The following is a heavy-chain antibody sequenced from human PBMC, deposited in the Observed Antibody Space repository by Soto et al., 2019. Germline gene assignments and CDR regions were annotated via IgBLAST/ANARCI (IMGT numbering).Heavy chain of an antibody. V-gene: IGHV1-69*10. CDR3: AREGYTSSSTNTFLDS. D-gene: IGHD6-6*01. CDR1: GGTFRSFA. J-gene: IGHJ4*02. CDR2: ILPMLHTT. Sequence: ASVKVSCKASGGTFRSFAVSRVRQAPGQGLEWMGRILPMLHTTNYAQKFQDRLTITADTSTNTAYMDLRRLRSEDTAVYFCAREGYTSSSTNTFLDSWGQGTLVTGSS.